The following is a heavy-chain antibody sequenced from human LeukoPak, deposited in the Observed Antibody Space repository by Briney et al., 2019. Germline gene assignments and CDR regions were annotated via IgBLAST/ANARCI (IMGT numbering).Heavy chain of an antibody. Sequence: GGSLRLSCAASGFTFSSYWMSWVRQAPGKGLEWVANIKQDGSEKYYVDSVKGRFTISRDNAKNSLYLQMNSLRAEDTAVYYCAKDLLLGYCSGGSCWRGLHYGMDVWGQGTTVTVSS. J-gene: IGHJ6*02. CDR1: GFTFSSYW. D-gene: IGHD2-15*01. CDR2: IKQDGSEK. CDR3: AKDLLLGYCSGGSCWRGLHYGMDV. V-gene: IGHV3-7*01.